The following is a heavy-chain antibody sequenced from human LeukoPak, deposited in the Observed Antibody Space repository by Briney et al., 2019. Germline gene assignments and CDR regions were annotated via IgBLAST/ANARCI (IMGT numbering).Heavy chain of an antibody. CDR3: ARNGGVYGTRTLFYFDY. CDR2: INWNGRFT. D-gene: IGHD2-8*01. V-gene: IGHV3-20*01. CDR1: GFTFDDCG. Sequence: GGSLRLSCAASGFTFDDCGMSWVRQVPGKGLEWVSGINWNGRFTSYADSVKGRFTISRDNAKNSLFLQLNTLRAEDAALYHCARNGGVYGTRTLFYFDYWGQGSLVTVSS. J-gene: IGHJ4*02.